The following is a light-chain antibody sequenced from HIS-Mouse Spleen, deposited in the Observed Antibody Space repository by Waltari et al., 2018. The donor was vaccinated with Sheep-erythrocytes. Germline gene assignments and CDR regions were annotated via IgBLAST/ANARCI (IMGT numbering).Light chain of an antibody. CDR3: CSYAGSSTPWV. V-gene: IGLV2-23*01. CDR1: SSDFGSYNL. CDR2: EGS. Sequence: QSALTQPASVSGSPGQPITISCTGTSSDFGSYNLVSWYQQNPGKAPKLMIYEGSKRPSGVSNRFSGSKSGNTASLTISGLQAEDEADYYCCSYAGSSTPWVFGGGTKLTVL. J-gene: IGLJ3*02.